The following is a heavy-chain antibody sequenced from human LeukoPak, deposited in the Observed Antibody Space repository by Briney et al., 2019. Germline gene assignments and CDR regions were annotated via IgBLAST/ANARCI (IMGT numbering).Heavy chain of an antibody. CDR3: AKGGMVLRYFDWSDY. J-gene: IGHJ4*02. Sequence: GGSLRLSCAASGFTFSSYNLNWVRQAPGKGLEWVSSITISSTYIYYADSVKGRFTISRDNAKNSLYLQMNSLRAEDTALYYCAKGGMVLRYFDWSDYWGQGTLVTVSS. CDR2: ITISSTYI. CDR1: GFTFSSYN. D-gene: IGHD3-9*01. V-gene: IGHV3-21*04.